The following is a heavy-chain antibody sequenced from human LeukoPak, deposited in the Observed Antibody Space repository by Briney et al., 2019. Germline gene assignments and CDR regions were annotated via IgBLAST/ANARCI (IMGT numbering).Heavy chain of an antibody. CDR3: AKGAGIGDLTGDY. J-gene: IGHJ4*02. V-gene: IGHV3-30*18. CDR1: GFTFSTYG. Sequence: GRSLRLSCAASGFTFSTYGMHWVRQAPGKGLEWVAVMSFDGRNKYYADSVKGRFTISRDNSKNTLYLQMNSLRAEDTAVYYCAKGAGIGDLTGDYWGQGTLVTVSS. D-gene: IGHD3-10*01. CDR2: MSFDGRNK.